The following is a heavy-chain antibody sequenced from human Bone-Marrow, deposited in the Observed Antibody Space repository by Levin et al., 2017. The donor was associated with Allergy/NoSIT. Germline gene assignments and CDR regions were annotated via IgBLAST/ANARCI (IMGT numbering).Heavy chain of an antibody. CDR3: ARDAGDDTTAYYFDF. CDR1: GFTFSAYV. D-gene: IGHD3-22*01. J-gene: IGHJ4*02. CDR2: TRFDGSNT. Sequence: GGSLRLSCAASGFTFSAYVIHWVRQAPGKGLEWVAVTRFDGSNTYYADSVKGRFTISRDNSKSTLYLQMTSLRVEDTAVYYCARDAGDDTTAYYFDFWGQGTLVTVSS. V-gene: IGHV3-33*01.